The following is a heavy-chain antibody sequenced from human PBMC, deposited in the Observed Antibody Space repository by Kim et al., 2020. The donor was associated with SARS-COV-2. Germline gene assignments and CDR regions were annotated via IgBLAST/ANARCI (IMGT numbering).Heavy chain of an antibody. CDR2: IGTAGDT. CDR3: ARVLRVAAAGTWEDYYGMDV. V-gene: IGHV3-13*01. Sequence: GGSLRLSCAASGFTFSSYDMHWVRQATGKGLEWVSAIGTAGDTYYPGSVKGRFTISRENAKNSLYLQMNSLRAGDTAVYYCARVLRVAAAGTWEDYYGMDVWGQGTTVTVSS. D-gene: IGHD6-13*01. CDR1: GFTFSSYD. J-gene: IGHJ6*02.